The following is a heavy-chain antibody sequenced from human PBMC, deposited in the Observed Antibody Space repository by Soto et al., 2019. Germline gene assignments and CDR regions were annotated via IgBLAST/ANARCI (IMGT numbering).Heavy chain of an antibody. CDR3: ARAEGYCSGGSCYRKRINWFDP. J-gene: IGHJ5*02. V-gene: IGHV4-34*01. Sequence: SETLSLTCAVYGGSFSGYYWSWIRQPPGKGLEWIGEINHSGSTNYNPSLKSRVTISVDTSKNQFSLKLSSVTAADTAVYYCARAEGYCSGGSCYRKRINWFDPWGQGTLVTVSS. D-gene: IGHD2-15*01. CDR1: GGSFSGYY. CDR2: INHSGST.